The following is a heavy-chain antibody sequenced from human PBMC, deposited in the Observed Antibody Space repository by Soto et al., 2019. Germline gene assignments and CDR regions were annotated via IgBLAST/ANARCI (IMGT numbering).Heavy chain of an antibody. J-gene: IGHJ2*01. Sequence: EVQLVESGGGLVKPGGSLRLSCAASDFAFSTYTMNWVRQAPGKGLEWVASINTRSSYIHYSDSVKGRFTISRDNAKKSLYLQMNSLRDEDTAVYYCARRPSGMDILVVRYFDLWGRGTLVTVAS. CDR3: ARRPSGMDILVVRYFDL. CDR2: INTRSSYI. D-gene: IGHD2-15*01. V-gene: IGHV3-21*01. CDR1: DFAFSTYT.